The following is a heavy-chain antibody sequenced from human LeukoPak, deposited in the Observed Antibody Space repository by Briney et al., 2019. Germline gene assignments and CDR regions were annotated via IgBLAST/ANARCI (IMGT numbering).Heavy chain of an antibody. J-gene: IGHJ6*02. CDR3: ATSSGFYYYYGMDV. V-gene: IGHV4-34*01. Sequence: SETLSLTCAVYGGSFSGYYWSWIRQPPEKGLEWIGEINHSGSTNYNPSLKSRVTISVDTSKNQFSLKLSSVTAADTAVYYCATSSGFYYYYGMDVWGQGTTVTVSS. CDR1: GGSFSGYY. D-gene: IGHD3-3*01. CDR2: INHSGST.